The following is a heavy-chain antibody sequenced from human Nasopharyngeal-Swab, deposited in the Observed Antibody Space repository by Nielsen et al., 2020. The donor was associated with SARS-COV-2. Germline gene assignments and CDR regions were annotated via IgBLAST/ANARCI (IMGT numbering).Heavy chain of an antibody. CDR2: IWYDGSNK. D-gene: IGHD3-22*01. J-gene: IGHJ4*02. CDR3: ARGPDSSGYPSGFDY. CDR1: GFTFSSYG. Sequence: GESLKISCAASGFTFSSYGMHWVRQAPGKGLEWVAVIWYDGSNKYYADSVKGRFTISRDNSKNTLYLQMNSLRAEDTAVYYCARGPDSSGYPSGFDYWGQGTLVTVPS. V-gene: IGHV3-33*01.